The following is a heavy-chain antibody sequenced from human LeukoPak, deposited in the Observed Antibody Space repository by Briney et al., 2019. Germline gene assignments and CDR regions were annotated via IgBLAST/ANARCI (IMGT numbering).Heavy chain of an antibody. Sequence: SETLSLTCTVSGGSISSSNYFWGWIRQSPGKGLEWIGSVYYSGSIYYNPSLKSRVTISVDTSKNQFSLKLSSVTAADTAVYYCARYSSSWYEVTYYWGQGTLVTVSS. J-gene: IGHJ4*02. CDR3: ARYSSSWYEVTYY. CDR1: GGSISSSNYF. V-gene: IGHV4-39*01. D-gene: IGHD6-13*01. CDR2: VYYSGSI.